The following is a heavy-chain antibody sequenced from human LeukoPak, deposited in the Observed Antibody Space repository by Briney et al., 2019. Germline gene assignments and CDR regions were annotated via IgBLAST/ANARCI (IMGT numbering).Heavy chain of an antibody. CDR3: ARHRFGHLFDS. V-gene: IGHV4-59*01. CDR2: VYQTGHN. CDR1: GDSISGSY. Sequence: SETLSLTCTVSGDSISGSYWNWIRQPPGKGLEWIGYVYQTGHNHNNPSLKSRVTISLDTSTNQVSLKLSSVTAADTAVYYCARHRFGHLFDSWGQGTLVIVSS. J-gene: IGHJ4*02. D-gene: IGHD3-16*01.